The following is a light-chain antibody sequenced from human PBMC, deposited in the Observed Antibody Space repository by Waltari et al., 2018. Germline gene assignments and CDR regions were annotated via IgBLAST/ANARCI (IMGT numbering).Light chain of an antibody. V-gene: IGKV4-1*01. CDR2: CAS. J-gene: IGKJ1*01. CDR1: QSVLYSSNNKNY. Sequence: DIVMTQSPDSLAVSLGERATINCKSSQSVLYSSNNKNYLALYQQKPGQTPKLLIYCASTRESVVPYPFSCGGSVTDFTLSISSLQAEDVAVYYCQQYYSTPPWTFGQGTKVEIK. CDR3: QQYYSTPPWT.